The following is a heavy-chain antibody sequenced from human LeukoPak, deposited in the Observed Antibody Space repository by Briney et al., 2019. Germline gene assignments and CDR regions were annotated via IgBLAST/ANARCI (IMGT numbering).Heavy chain of an antibody. D-gene: IGHD3-22*01. CDR1: GGSFSGYY. CDR2: INHSGST. Sequence: PLETLSLTCAVYGGSFSGYYWSWIRQPPGKGLEWIGEINHSGSTNYNPSLKSRVTISVDTSKNQFSLKLSSVTAADTAVYYCASYDSSGYQDFDYWGQGTLVTVSS. V-gene: IGHV4-34*01. CDR3: ASYDSSGYQDFDY. J-gene: IGHJ4*02.